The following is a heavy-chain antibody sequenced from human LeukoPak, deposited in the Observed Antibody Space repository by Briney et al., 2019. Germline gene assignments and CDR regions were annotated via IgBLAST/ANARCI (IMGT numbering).Heavy chain of an antibody. V-gene: IGHV4-59*01. CDR2: IFYSGST. D-gene: IGHD6-13*01. J-gene: IGHJ4*02. CDR1: GASISSYY. Sequence: PSETLSLTCTVSGASISSYYWSWIRQPPGKGLEWIGYIFYSGSTNYNPSLKSRVTISVDTSKNQFSPKLSSMTAADTAVYYCASGPYPAAGTDHQFDYWGQGTLVTVSS. CDR3: ASGPYPAAGTDHQFDY.